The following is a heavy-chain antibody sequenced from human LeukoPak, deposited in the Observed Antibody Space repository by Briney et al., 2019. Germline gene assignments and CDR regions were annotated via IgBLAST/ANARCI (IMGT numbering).Heavy chain of an antibody. Sequence: KPSETLSLTCNVSGGSISSYYWGWIRQPPGKGLEWIGYIYYSGSTNYNPSLKSRVTISVDTSKNQFSLKLSSVTAADTAVYYCARGITIAREDWFDPWGQGTLVTVSS. CDR2: IYYSGST. CDR3: ARGITIAREDWFDP. CDR1: GGSISSYY. D-gene: IGHD1-14*01. V-gene: IGHV4-59*08. J-gene: IGHJ5*02.